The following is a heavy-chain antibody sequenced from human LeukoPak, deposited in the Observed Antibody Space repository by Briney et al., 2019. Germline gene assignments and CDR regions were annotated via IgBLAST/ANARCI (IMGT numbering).Heavy chain of an antibody. CDR2: IYSSGST. CDR3: ARVGRKYCYGGACFNPLDY. D-gene: IGHD2-21*02. CDR1: GDSISSLY. J-gene: IGHJ4*02. Sequence: SETLSLTCSVSGDSISSLYWSWVRQPAGEGLEWIGRIYSSGSTNYNPSLKSRVIMSVDTSKNQFSLKLSSVTAADTAVYYCARVGRKYCYGGACFNPLDYWGPGILVTVSS. V-gene: IGHV4-4*07.